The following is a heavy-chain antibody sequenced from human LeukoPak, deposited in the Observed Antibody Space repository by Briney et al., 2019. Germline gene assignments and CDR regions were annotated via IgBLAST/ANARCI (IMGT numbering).Heavy chain of an antibody. CDR1: GGSISSGGYY. V-gene: IGHV4-31*03. Sequence: SETLSLTCTVSGGSISSGGYYWSWIRQHPGKGLEWIGYIYYSGSTYYNPSLKSRVTISVDTSKNQFSLKLSSVTAADTAVYYCVTETTVTTFGFDPWGQGTLVTVSS. D-gene: IGHD4-17*01. CDR3: VTETTVTTFGFDP. J-gene: IGHJ5*02. CDR2: IYYSGST.